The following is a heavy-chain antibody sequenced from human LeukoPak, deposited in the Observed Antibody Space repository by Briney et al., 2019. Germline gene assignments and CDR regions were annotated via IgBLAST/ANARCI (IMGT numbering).Heavy chain of an antibody. CDR2: INAGNGNT. V-gene: IGHV1-3*01. CDR3: ARELWPFYFDY. CDR1: GYTFTDYA. D-gene: IGHD3-10*01. Sequence: GASVKVSCKASGYTFTDYAMHWVRQAPGQRLEWMGWINAGNGNTKYSQKFQGRVTITRDTSASTAYMELSSLKTEDTAVYYCARELWPFYFDYWGQGTLVTVSS. J-gene: IGHJ4*02.